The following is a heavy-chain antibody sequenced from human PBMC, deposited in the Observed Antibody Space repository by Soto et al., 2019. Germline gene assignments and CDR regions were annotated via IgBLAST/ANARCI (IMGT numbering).Heavy chain of an antibody. D-gene: IGHD3-22*01. J-gene: IGHJ4*02. V-gene: IGHV4-59*08. Sequence: PSETLSLTCTVSGGSISSYYLSWIRQPPGKGLEWIGYIYYSGSTNYNPSLKSRVTISVDTSKNQFSLKLSSVTAADTAVYYCARVTTYYYDSSGYYFFDYWGQGTLVTVSS. CDR1: GGSISSYY. CDR2: IYYSGST. CDR3: ARVTTYYYDSSGYYFFDY.